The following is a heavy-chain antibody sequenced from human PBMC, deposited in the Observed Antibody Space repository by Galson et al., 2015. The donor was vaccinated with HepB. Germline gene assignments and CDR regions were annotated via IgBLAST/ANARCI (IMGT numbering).Heavy chain of an antibody. V-gene: IGHV3-30-3*01. CDR3: ARGPYCSGGSCSGGWFDP. D-gene: IGHD2-15*01. Sequence: SLRLSCAASGFTFSSYAMHWVRQAPGKGLEWVAVISYDGSNKYYADSVKGRFTISRDNSKNTLYLQMNSLRAEDTAVYYCARGPYCSGGSCSGGWFDPWGQGTLVTVSS. CDR2: ISYDGSNK. CDR1: GFTFSSYA. J-gene: IGHJ5*02.